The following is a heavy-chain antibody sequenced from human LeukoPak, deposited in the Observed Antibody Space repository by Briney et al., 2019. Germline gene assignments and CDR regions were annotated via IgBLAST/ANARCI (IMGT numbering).Heavy chain of an antibody. V-gene: IGHV3-11*01. J-gene: IGHJ5*02. CDR1: GFTFSDYY. D-gene: IGHD2-2*01. Sequence: GGSLRLSCAASGFTFSDYYMSWIRQAPGKGLEWVSYISSSGRTIYYADSVRGRFTISRDNAKNSLHLQMNSLRDEDTAVYYCARRGAYQEFDPWGQGTLVTVSS. CDR3: ARRGAYQEFDP. CDR2: ISSSGRTI.